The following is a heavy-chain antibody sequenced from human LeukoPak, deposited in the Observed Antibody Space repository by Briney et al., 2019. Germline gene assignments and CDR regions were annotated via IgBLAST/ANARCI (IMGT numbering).Heavy chain of an antibody. V-gene: IGHV2-5*01. Sequence: TLSLTCIVSGGSISSYYWSWIRQPPGKALEWLALIYWNDDKRYSPSLKSRLTITKDTSKNQVVLTMTNMDPVDTATYYCAHRRWSSSWYDWFDPWGQGTLVTVSS. CDR3: AHRRWSSSWYDWFDP. J-gene: IGHJ5*02. CDR1: GGSISSYYW. CDR2: IYWNDDK. D-gene: IGHD6-13*01.